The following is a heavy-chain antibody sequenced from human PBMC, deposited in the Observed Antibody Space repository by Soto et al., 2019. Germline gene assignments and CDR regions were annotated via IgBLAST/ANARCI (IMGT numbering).Heavy chain of an antibody. CDR1: GYTFTSYG. CDR3: ARRLAAAERSDYYYYYGMDV. V-gene: IGHV1-18*01. D-gene: IGHD6-13*01. CDR2: ISAYNGNT. Sequence: ASVTGSCKASGYTFTSYGIIWVRQAPGQGLEWMGWISAYNGNTNYAQKLQGRVTMTTDTSTSTAYMELRSLRSDDTAVYYCARRLAAAERSDYYYYYGMDVWGQGTTVTVSS. J-gene: IGHJ6*02.